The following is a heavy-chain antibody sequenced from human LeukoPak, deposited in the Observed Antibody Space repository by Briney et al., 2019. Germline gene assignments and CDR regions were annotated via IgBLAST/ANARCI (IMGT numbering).Heavy chain of an antibody. CDR2: IYYSGST. CDR3: ARHRIIAAIGAFDY. V-gene: IGHV4-59*08. D-gene: IGHD6-6*01. J-gene: IGHJ4*02. CDR1: GGSISSYY. Sequence: KTSETLSLTCTVSGGSISSYYWSWIRQPPGKGLEWIGYIYYSGSTNYNPSLKSRVTISVDTSKNQFSLKLSSVTAADTAVYYCARHRIIAAIGAFDYWGQGTLVTVSS.